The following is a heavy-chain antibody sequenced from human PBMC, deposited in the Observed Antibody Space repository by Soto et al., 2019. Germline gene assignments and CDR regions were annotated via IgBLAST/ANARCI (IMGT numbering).Heavy chain of an antibody. CDR2: ISSSSSYI. Sequence: EVQLVESGGGLVKPGGSLRLSCAASGFTFSSYSMNWVRQAPGKGLEWVSSISSSSSYIYYADSVKGRFTISRDNAKNSLYLQMNSLRAEDTAVYYCARDIAVADTRYFDYWGQGTLVTVSS. CDR1: GFTFSSYS. J-gene: IGHJ4*02. CDR3: ARDIAVADTRYFDY. V-gene: IGHV3-21*01. D-gene: IGHD6-19*01.